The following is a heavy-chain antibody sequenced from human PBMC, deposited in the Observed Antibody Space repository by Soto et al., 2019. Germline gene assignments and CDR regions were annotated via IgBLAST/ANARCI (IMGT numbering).Heavy chain of an antibody. CDR2: MNPNSGNT. CDR1: GYTFTSYD. Sequence: QVQLVQSGAEVKKPGASVKVSCKASGYTFTSYDINWVRQATGQGLEWMGWMNPNSGNTGYAQKFQGRVTMTRNTSISTAYMERSSLRSEDTAVYYCVSTMTTAVDWFDPWGQGTLVTVSS. D-gene: IGHD3-22*01. CDR3: VSTMTTAVDWFDP. J-gene: IGHJ5*02. V-gene: IGHV1-8*01.